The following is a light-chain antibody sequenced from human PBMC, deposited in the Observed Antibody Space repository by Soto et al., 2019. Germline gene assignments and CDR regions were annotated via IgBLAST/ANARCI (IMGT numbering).Light chain of an antibody. CDR3: QQYFRPWT. Sequence: DIVMTQSPDSLAVSLGERATINCKSSQSVLYSSNNKNYLAWYQQKPGQPPKLLIYWASTRESGVPHRFSGSGSGTDFTLTISNLQAEDVAVYYCQQYFRPWTFGQGTKVEIK. V-gene: IGKV4-1*01. CDR2: WAS. CDR1: QSVLYSSNNKNY. J-gene: IGKJ1*01.